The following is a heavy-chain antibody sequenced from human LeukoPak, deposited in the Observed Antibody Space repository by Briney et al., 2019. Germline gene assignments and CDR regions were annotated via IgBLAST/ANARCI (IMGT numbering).Heavy chain of an antibody. CDR3: ARGLIGSDAGGY. V-gene: IGHV4-59*01. J-gene: IGHJ4*02. CDR1: GFTFNYYN. D-gene: IGHD3-16*01. Sequence: GSLRLSCAASGFTFNYYNMNWIRQPPGKGLEWIGYIYYSGSTNYNPSLKSRVTISVDTSKNQFSLKLSSVTAADTAVYYCARGLIGSDAGGYWGQGTLVTVSS. CDR2: IYYSGST.